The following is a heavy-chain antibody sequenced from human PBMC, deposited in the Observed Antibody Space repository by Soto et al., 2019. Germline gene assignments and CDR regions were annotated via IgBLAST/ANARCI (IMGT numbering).Heavy chain of an antibody. V-gene: IGHV3-13*01. J-gene: IGHJ5*02. CDR2: IGFAGDT. D-gene: IGHD3-10*01. CDR3: VRGLPGGFDP. CDR1: GFIFGNFD. Sequence: PGGSLRLSCGASGFIFGNFDMHWVRQTTEKGLEWVSGIGFAGDTNYSGSVKGRFTISRENAKNSLFLQMNSLRVGDTAVYYCVRGLPGGFDPWGQGTLVTVSS.